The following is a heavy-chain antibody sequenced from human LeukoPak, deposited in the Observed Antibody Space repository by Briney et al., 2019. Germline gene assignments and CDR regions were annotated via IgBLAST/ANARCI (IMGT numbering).Heavy chain of an antibody. J-gene: IGHJ4*02. V-gene: IGHV4-38-2*02. CDR3: TRDRRVNCFYS. D-gene: IGHD5/OR15-5a*01. CDR1: SGSISGVYY. CDR2: ISNGGTT. Sequence: PSETLSLTCIVSSGSISGVYYWGWIRQPPGKGLEWIGSISNGGTTYYNPSLKSRVTVSLDTSRTQFSLRLNSVTAADTAVYYCTRDRRVNCFYSWGQGTLVTVAS.